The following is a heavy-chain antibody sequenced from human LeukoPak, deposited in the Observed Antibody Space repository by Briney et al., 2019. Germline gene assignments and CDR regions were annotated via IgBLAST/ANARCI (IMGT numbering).Heavy chain of an antibody. CDR3: ARDPRTPYYYYYMDV. Sequence: PSETLSLTCAVSGYSITSGYYWGWIRQPPGKGLDWIGTIYHNGSTYYNPSLKSRVTISVDTSKNQFSLKLSSVTAADTAVYYCARDPRTPYYYYYMDVWGKGTTVTVSS. CDR1: GYSITSGYY. V-gene: IGHV4-38-2*02. J-gene: IGHJ6*03. CDR2: IYHNGST.